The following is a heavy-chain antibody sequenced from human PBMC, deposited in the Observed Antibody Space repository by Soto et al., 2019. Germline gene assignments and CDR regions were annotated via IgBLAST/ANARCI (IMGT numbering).Heavy chain of an antibody. CDR3: ARDLRTTYDDIVTGHLANTFDP. J-gene: IGHJ5*02. CDR2: ISSSGSTI. Sequence: QVQLVESGGGLVKPGGSLRLSCAASGFTFSDYYMSWIRQAPGKGLEWVSYISSSGSTIYYADSVKGRFTISRDNAKHSLYLQMNSLRDEDTAVYYCARDLRTTYDDIVTGHLANTFDPWGQGTLVTVSS. D-gene: IGHD3-9*01. V-gene: IGHV3-11*01. CDR1: GFTFSDYY.